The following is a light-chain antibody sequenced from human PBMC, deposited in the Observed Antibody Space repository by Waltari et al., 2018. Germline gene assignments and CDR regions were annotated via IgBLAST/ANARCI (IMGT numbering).Light chain of an antibody. CDR2: WAS. V-gene: IGKV4-1*01. J-gene: IGKJ4*01. CDR3: QQYYSTALT. Sequence: DIVMTQSPDSLAVSLGETATINCKSRQSVLYSSNNKTYLAWYQQKPGQPPKLLIYWASTRESGVPDRFSGSGSGTDFTLTISSLQAEDVAVYYCQQYYSTALTFGGGTKVEIK. CDR1: QSVLYSSNNKTY.